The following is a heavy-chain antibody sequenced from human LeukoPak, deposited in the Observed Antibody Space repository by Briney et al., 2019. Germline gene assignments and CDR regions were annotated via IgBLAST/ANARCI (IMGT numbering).Heavy chain of an antibody. CDR3: ARDGNAHSHYYYYMDV. CDR1: GGTFSSYA. D-gene: IGHD1-1*01. Sequence: SVKVSYKASGGTFSSYAISWVRQAPGQGLEWMGRIIPIFGTANYAQKFQGRVTITADKSTSTAYMELSSLRSEDTAVYYCARDGNAHSHYYYYMDVWGKGTTVTVSS. V-gene: IGHV1-69*06. CDR2: IIPIFGTA. J-gene: IGHJ6*03.